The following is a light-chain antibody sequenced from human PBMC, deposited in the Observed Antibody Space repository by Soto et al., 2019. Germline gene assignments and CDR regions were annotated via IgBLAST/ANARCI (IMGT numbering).Light chain of an antibody. J-gene: IGLJ2*01. CDR2: DVS. CDR3: SSYADSNNLV. V-gene: IGLV2-8*01. Sequence: QSALTQPPSASGSPGQSVTISCTGTSRDVGGYNSVSWYQQHPGKAPKLMIYDVSKRPSGVPDRFSGSKSGNTASLTVSGLQAEDEADYFCSSYADSNNLVFGGGTKVTVL. CDR1: SRDVGGYNS.